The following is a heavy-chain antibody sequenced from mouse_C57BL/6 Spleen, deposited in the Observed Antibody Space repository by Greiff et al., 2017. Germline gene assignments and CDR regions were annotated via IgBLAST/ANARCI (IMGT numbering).Heavy chain of an antibody. CDR3: TTFMTTVVAPSYWYFDV. CDR2: IDPENGDT. CDR1: GFNIKDDY. Sequence: VQLQQSGAELVRPGASVKLSCTASGFNIKDDYMHWVKQRPEQGLEWIGWIDPENGDTEYASKFQGKATITADTSSNTAYLQLSSLTSEDTAVYYCTTFMTTVVAPSYWYFDVWGTGTTVTVSS. V-gene: IGHV14-4*01. D-gene: IGHD1-1*01. J-gene: IGHJ1*03.